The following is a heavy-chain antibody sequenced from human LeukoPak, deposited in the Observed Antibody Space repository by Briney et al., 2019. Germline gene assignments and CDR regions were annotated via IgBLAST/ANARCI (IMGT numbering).Heavy chain of an antibody. D-gene: IGHD6-13*01. CDR2: TYYRSKWYN. CDR1: GDSVSSNSAA. J-gene: IGHJ4*02. V-gene: IGHV6-1*01. Sequence: SQTLSLTCAISGDSVSSNSAAWNWIRQSPSRGLEWLGRTYYRSKWYNDYAVSVKSRITINPDTSKNQFSLQLNSVTPEDTAVYYCARVIPGPGAAAGTDVFSEVGVNWGQGTLVTVSS. CDR3: ARVIPGPGAAAGTDVFSEVGVN.